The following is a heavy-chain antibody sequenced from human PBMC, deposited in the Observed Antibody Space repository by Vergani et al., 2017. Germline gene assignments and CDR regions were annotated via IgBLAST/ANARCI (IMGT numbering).Heavy chain of an antibody. J-gene: IGHJ4*02. Sequence: QVQLQESGPGLVKPSETLSLTCTVSGGSISSYYWSWIRQPPGKGLEWIGYIYYSGSTNYNPSLKSRVTISVDTSKTQFSLKLSSVTAADTAVYYCARVPVQDYDFWSGYSYFDYWGQGTLVTVSS. D-gene: IGHD3-3*01. V-gene: IGHV4-59*01. CDR3: ARVPVQDYDFWSGYSYFDY. CDR1: GGSISSYY. CDR2: IYYSGST.